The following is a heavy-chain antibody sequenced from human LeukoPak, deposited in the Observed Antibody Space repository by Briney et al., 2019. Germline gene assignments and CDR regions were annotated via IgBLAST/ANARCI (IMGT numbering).Heavy chain of an antibody. J-gene: IGHJ4*02. Sequence: PGGSLRLSCAASGVMFGDYGMSWVRQAPGKGLEWGSGINWNGGRTGYADSVKGRFTISTDNAKNSLYLQMNSLRAEDTALYYCARDYDYGDYPGYWGQGTLVTVSS. CDR1: GVMFGDYG. V-gene: IGHV3-20*04. D-gene: IGHD4-17*01. CDR2: INWNGGRT. CDR3: ARDYDYGDYPGY.